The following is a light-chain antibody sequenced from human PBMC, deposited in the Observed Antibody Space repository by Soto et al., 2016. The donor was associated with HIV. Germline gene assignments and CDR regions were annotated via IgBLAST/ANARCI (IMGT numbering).Light chain of an antibody. CDR2: QDT. J-gene: IGLJ2*01. CDR3: QAWDSSVVV. Sequence: SYELSQPPSVSVSPGQTASITCSGDKLADKYVCWYQQKPGQSPVVVIYQDTKRPSGIPERFSGSTSGNTATLIISGTQTLDEADYYCQAWDSSVVVFGGGTKLTVL. CDR1: KLADKY. V-gene: IGLV3-1*01.